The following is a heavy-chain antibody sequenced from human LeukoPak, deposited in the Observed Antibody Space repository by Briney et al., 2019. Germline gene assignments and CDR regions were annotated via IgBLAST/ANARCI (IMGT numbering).Heavy chain of an antibody. Sequence: GGSLRLSCSASGIIFSSFTMHWVRQAPGKGLEYVSAITTNGDTTYYVDSVKGRFTISRDNSKNTLYLQMNSLRAEDTAVYYCAKEFALYYFDYWGQGTPVTVSA. CDR1: GIIFSSFT. V-gene: IGHV3-64*04. CDR2: ITTNGDTT. J-gene: IGHJ4*02. CDR3: AKEFALYYFDY.